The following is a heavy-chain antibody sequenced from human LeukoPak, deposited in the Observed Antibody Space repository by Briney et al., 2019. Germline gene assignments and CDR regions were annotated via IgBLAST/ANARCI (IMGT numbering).Heavy chain of an antibody. CDR1: GGSISSGDYY. J-gene: IGHJ4*02. D-gene: IGHD3-22*01. V-gene: IGHV4-30-4*08. CDR3: ARSQSSGYYLYYFDY. Sequence: KPSETLSLTCTVSGGSISSGDYYWSWIRPPPGKGLEWVGYIYYSGSTYYNPSLKSRVTISVDTSKNQFSLKLSSVTAADTAVYYCARSQSSGYYLYYFDYWGQGTLVTVSS. CDR2: IYYSGST.